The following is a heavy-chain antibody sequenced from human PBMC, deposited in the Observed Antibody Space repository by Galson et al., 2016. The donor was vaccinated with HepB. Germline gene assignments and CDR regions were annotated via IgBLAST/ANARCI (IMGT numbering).Heavy chain of an antibody. CDR2: ISGSGNSI. D-gene: IGHD3-9*01. V-gene: IGHV3-21*06. CDR3: ARSILTGTPLNDY. J-gene: IGHJ4*02. CDR1: GFTFSSYT. Sequence: SLRLSCAASGFTFSSYTMNWVRQAPGKGLEWVSSISGSGNSIYNADLVKGRFTIPRDNAKNSLYLQMSSLRAEDTAMYYCARSILTGTPLNDYWGQGILDTVSS.